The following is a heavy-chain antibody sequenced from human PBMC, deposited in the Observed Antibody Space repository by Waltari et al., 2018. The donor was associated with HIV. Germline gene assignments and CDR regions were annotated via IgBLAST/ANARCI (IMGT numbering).Heavy chain of an antibody. CDR1: GARVSNYF. V-gene: IGHV1-2*06. CDR2: INPDTGDT. CDR3: ARGEDVSLTHLPPGFRLEF. D-gene: IGHD3-16*01. Sequence: QTLLVQSESEVRAPGASVVLSCKASGARVSNYFLYLLGQAPGQGLEWMGRINPDTGDTTYSQTFRTRVTMTRDTSSASTYMEMTRLTAADTATYFCARGEDVSLTHLPPGFRLEFWGMDPSSASRQ. J-gene: IGHJ4*01.